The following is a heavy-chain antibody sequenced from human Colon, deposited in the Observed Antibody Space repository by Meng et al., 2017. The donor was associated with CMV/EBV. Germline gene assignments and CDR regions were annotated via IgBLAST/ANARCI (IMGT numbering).Heavy chain of an antibody. Sequence: GSLRLSCTVSGVSIDTYYWSWIRQPPGKGLEWIGYIFHSGDTNYSPSLKSRVTISVDMSRNEFSLKLTSVTAADTAVYYCVRQHCSGGMCHQFDPWGQGIPVTVSS. J-gene: IGHJ5*02. D-gene: IGHD2-15*01. V-gene: IGHV4-59*01. CDR3: VRQHCSGGMCHQFDP. CDR2: IFHSGDT. CDR1: GVSIDTYY.